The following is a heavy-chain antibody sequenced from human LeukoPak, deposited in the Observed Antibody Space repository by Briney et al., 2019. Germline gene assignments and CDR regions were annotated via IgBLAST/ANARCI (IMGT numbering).Heavy chain of an antibody. V-gene: IGHV3-30*03. D-gene: IGHD3-10*01. CDR1: GFTFSNYA. Sequence: GRSLRLSCAASGFTFSNYAIHWIRQGPGKGLKWVAVISYDGSNEYYADSVKGRFTISRDNSKNTLSLQMNTLRPEDTAVYYCARPIDNGSGSYYSDYWGQGTLVTVSS. CDR3: ARPIDNGSGSYYSDY. CDR2: ISYDGSNE. J-gene: IGHJ4*02.